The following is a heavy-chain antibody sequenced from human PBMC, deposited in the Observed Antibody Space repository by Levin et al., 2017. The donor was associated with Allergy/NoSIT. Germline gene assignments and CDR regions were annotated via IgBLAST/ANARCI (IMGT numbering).Heavy chain of an antibody. Sequence: SETLSLTCTVSGGSISSYYWSWIRQPPGKGLEWIGYIYYSGSTTYNPSLKSRVTISVDTSKNQFSLKLSSVTAADTAVYYCARLVSYYYYGMDVWGQGTTVTVSS. J-gene: IGHJ6*02. CDR1: GGSISSYY. CDR2: IYYSGST. V-gene: IGHV4-59*08. D-gene: IGHD5/OR15-5a*01. CDR3: ARLVSYYYYGMDV.